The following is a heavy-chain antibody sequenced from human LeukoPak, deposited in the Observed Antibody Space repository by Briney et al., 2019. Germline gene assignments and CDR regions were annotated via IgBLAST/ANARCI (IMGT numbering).Heavy chain of an antibody. CDR1: GGSFSGYY. CDR2: INHSGST. V-gene: IGHV4-34*01. Sequence: SETLSLTCAVYGGSFSGYYWSWIRQPPGKGLEWIGEINHSGSTNYNPSLKSRVTISVDTSKNQFSLKLSSVTAADTAVYYCARRVLRYFDWLSEYNWFDPWGQGTLVTVSS. J-gene: IGHJ5*02. D-gene: IGHD3-9*01. CDR3: ARRVLRYFDWLSEYNWFDP.